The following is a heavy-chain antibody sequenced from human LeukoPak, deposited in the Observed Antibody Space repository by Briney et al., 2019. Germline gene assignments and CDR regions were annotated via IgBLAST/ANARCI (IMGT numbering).Heavy chain of an antibody. CDR1: GFTFSTYD. V-gene: IGHV3-30*18. CDR3: ANGRFAETAEFDY. Sequence: GGSLRLSCAASGFTFSTYDMHWVRQAPGKGLEWVAGISYDGRHIYYAESVKGRFTISRDNSKNTLYLQMNSLGPEDTAVYYCANGRFAETAEFDYWGQGTLVTVSS. J-gene: IGHJ4*02. D-gene: IGHD2-21*02. CDR2: ISYDGRHI.